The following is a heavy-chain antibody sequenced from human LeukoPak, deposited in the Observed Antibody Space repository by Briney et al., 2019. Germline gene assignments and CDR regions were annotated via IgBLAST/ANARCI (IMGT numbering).Heavy chain of an antibody. CDR3: ARDDSGPQAFDI. D-gene: IGHD4/OR15-4a*01. J-gene: IGHJ3*02. CDR1: GFTFSDYY. CDR2: ISSSGSTI. Sequence: GGSLRLSCAASGFTFSDYYMSWIRQAPGKGLEWVSYISSSGSTIYYADSVRGRFTISTDSAGNTVYLQMNSLRVEDTAVYYCARDDSGPQAFDIWGQGTMVTVSS. V-gene: IGHV3-11*04.